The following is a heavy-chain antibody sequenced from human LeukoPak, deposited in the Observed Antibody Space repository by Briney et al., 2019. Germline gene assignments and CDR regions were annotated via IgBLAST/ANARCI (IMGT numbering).Heavy chain of an antibody. CDR3: AKAASGNWNDVSDY. CDR2: INGGGDAT. J-gene: IGHJ4*02. Sequence: AGGSLRLSCTASGFTFNNNAMSWVRQAPGKGLEWVSAINGGGDATEYTDSVKGRFTISRDNSKNTLYLQMNSLRAEDTAVYYCAKAASGNWNDVSDYWGQGTLVTVSS. D-gene: IGHD1-20*01. V-gene: IGHV3-23*01. CDR1: GFTFNNNA.